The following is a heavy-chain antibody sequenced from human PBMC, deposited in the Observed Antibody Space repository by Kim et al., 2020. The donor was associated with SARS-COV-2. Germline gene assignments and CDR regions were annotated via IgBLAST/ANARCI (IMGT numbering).Heavy chain of an antibody. J-gene: IGHJ6*03. CDR2: INHSGST. V-gene: IGHV4-34*01. D-gene: IGHD6-6*01. CDR1: GGSFSGYY. Sequence: SETLSLTCAVYGGSFSGYYWSWIRQPPGKGLEWIGEINHSGSTNYNPSLKSRVTISVDTSKNQFSLKLSSVTAADTAVYYCAPLGREYSSSSLYYYYYMDVWGKGTTVTVSS. CDR3: APLGREYSSSSLYYYYYMDV.